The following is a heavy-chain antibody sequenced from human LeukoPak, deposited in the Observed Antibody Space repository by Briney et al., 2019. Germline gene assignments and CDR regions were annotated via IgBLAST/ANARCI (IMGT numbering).Heavy chain of an antibody. CDR3: AKACPPDY. V-gene: IGHV3-30-3*01. Sequence: GGSLRLSCAASGFTFNIYGMHWVRQAPGKGLESVAIISFDGSKKYYADSVKGRFTISRDNSKNTLYLQMSSLRAEDTAVYYCAKACPPDYWGQGTLVTVSS. CDR2: ISFDGSKK. J-gene: IGHJ4*02. CDR1: GFTFNIYG.